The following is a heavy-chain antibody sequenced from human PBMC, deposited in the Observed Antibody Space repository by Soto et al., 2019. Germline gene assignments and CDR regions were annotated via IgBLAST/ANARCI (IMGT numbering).Heavy chain of an antibody. V-gene: IGHV4-31*03. CDR2: IYYSGST. Sequence: SSETPSLTCTVSCGSIRSGGYYWSWIRQHPRKGLEWIGYIYYSGSTYYNPSLKSRVTISVDTSKNQFSLKLSSVTAADTAVYYCARTSIVVVPAAIMGWFDPWGQGTLVTVSS. D-gene: IGHD2-2*02. CDR1: CGSIRSGGYY. J-gene: IGHJ5*02. CDR3: ARTSIVVVPAAIMGWFDP.